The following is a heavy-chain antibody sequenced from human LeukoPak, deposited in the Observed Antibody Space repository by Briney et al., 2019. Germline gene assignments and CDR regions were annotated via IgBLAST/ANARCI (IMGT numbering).Heavy chain of an antibody. J-gene: IGHJ6*02. D-gene: IGHD2-15*01. CDR1: GFTFSSHS. Sequence: PGGSLRLSCAASGFTFSSHSMNWVRQAPGKGLEWVSSISSSSSYIYYADSVKGRFTISRDNAKNSLYLQMNSLRAEDTAVYYCARDRTLKGYCSGGSCSYYYYYGMDVWGQGTTVTVSS. V-gene: IGHV3-21*01. CDR2: ISSSSSYI. CDR3: ARDRTLKGYCSGGSCSYYYYYGMDV.